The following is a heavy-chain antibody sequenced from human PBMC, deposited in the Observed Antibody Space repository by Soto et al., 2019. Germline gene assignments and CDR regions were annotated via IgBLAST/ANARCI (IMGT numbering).Heavy chain of an antibody. CDR3: ARDPHYAYLWRTYSPNCFDT. Sequence: QVQLVESGGGVVQPGRSLRLSCSASGFTFSSYAMHWVRQAPGKGLEWVAVISDDGDNKYYADSVRGRFTISRDNPKKTLHLQMNSLRDEDTAVYYCARDPHYAYLWRTYSPNCFDTWGQGTLVTVSS. D-gene: IGHD3-16*01. V-gene: IGHV3-30-3*01. CDR2: ISDDGDNK. CDR1: GFTFSSYA. J-gene: IGHJ5*02.